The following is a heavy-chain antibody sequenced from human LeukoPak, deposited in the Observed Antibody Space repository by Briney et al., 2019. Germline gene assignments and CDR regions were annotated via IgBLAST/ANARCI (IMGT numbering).Heavy chain of an antibody. CDR3: ARPRTRLDWFDP. V-gene: IGHV4-39*01. CDR2: IYYSGST. CDR1: GASISSSTDY. D-gene: IGHD6-19*01. J-gene: IGHJ5*02. Sequence: SETLSLTCTVSGASISSSTDYWGWIRQPPGKGLEWIANIYYSGSTYYNPSLKSRVTISVDTSKNQFSLKLSSVTAADTAVYYCARPRTRLDWFDPWGQGTLVTVSS.